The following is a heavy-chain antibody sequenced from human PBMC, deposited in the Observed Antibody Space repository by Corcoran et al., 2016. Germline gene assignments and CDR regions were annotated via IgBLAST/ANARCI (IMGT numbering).Heavy chain of an antibody. CDR3: ALFKYDILTGYYPDY. D-gene: IGHD3-9*01. CDR2: IDWDDDK. J-gene: IGHJ4*02. V-gene: IGHV2-70*01. CDR1: GFSLSTSGMC. Sequence: QVTLRESGPALVKPTQTLTLTCTFSGFSLSTSGMCVSWIRQPPGKALEWLALIDWDDDKYYSTSLKTRLTLSKDTSKNQVVLTMTNMEPVDTATYYCALFKYDILTGYYPDYWGQGTLVTVSS.